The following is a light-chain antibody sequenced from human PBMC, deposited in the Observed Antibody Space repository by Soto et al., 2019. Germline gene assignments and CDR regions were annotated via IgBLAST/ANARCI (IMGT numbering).Light chain of an antibody. J-gene: IGKJ1*01. CDR3: VQGTRRWT. Sequence: DVVMTQSPLSLPVTLGQPASISCRSSQSLVYSDGNTYLNWFQQRPGQSPRRLISKVSNRDSGVPDRFSGSGSGTDFTRKISRVEADDVGVYYCVQGTRRWTFGQGTKVEIK. V-gene: IGKV2-30*01. CDR1: QSLVYSDGNTY. CDR2: KVS.